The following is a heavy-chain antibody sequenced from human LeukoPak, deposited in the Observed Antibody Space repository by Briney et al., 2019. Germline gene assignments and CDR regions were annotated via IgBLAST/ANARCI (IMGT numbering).Heavy chain of an antibody. CDR1: GFTFSSYA. D-gene: IGHD3-10*01. CDR2: VSGTGGST. J-gene: IGHJ4*02. V-gene: IGHV3-23*01. Sequence: PGGSLRLSCAASGFTFSSYAMSWVRQATGKGLEWVSVVSGTGGSTYYADSVKGRFTISRDNSKNTLYLQVNSLRAEDTAVYYCAKQRSLYYYGSGDYFDYWGQGTLVTVSS. CDR3: AKQRSLYYYGSGDYFDY.